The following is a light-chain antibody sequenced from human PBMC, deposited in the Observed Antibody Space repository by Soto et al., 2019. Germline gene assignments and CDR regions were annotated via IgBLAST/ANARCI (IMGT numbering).Light chain of an antibody. CDR2: RES. Sequence: DIRMTQSPSTLSASVGDRVTITCRASQSISTWLAWYQQKPGKAPNLLIYRESSLESGVPSRFSGDGSGTEFTLSISNVQPDDIATYYCQQYNTYPWTFGQGTKVEIK. J-gene: IGKJ1*01. V-gene: IGKV1-5*03. CDR1: QSISTW. CDR3: QQYNTYPWT.